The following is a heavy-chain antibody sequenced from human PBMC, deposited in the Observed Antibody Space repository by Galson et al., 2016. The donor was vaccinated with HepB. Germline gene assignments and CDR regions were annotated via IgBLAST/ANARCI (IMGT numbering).Heavy chain of an antibody. J-gene: IGHJ4*02. Sequence: SETLSLTCTVSGGSFSDHYWSWIRQPPGKGLEWIGEINHSGNTNYNPSLKSRVTISVDTSKNQFSLKLSSMTAADTAVYYCATSPPLNSGTYYYFDYWGQGTLVTVSS. CDR1: GGSFSDHY. D-gene: IGHD1-26*01. CDR3: ATSPPLNSGTYYYFDY. V-gene: IGHV4-34*01. CDR2: INHSGNT.